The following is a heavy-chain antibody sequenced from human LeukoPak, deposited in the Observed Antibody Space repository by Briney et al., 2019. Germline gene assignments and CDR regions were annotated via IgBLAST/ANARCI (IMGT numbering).Heavy chain of an antibody. Sequence: PSETLSLTCTVSGGSISSYYWSWIRQPPGKGLEWIGYIYYSGSTNYNPSLKSRVTISVDTSKNQFSLKLSSVTAADTVVYYCARGFGVAYYDYVWGSYPGGYYFDYWGQGTLVTVSS. CDR3: ARGFGVAYYDYVWGSYPGGYYFDY. CDR2: IYYSGST. V-gene: IGHV4-59*01. CDR1: GGSISSYY. J-gene: IGHJ4*02. D-gene: IGHD3-16*02.